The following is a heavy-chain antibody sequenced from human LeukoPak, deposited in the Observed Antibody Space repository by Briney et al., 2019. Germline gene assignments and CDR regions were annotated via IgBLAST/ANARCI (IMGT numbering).Heavy chain of an antibody. CDR1: GFTFNRDW. D-gene: IGHD2-15*01. J-gene: IGHJ5*02. V-gene: IGHV3-23*01. Sequence: GGSLRLSCAASGFTFNRDWTAWVRQAPGKGLEWVSAISGSGGSTYYADSVKGRFTISRDNSKNTLYLQMNSLRAEDTAVYYCARHGWYCSGGSCYEYNWFDPWGQGTLDTVSS. CDR3: ARHGWYCSGGSCYEYNWFDP. CDR2: ISGSGGST.